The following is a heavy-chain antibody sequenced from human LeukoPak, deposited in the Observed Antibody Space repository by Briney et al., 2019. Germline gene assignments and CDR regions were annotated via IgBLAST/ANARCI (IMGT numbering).Heavy chain of an antibody. CDR2: IYHSGST. Sequence: SETLSLTCTVSGYSISSGYYWGWIRQPPGKGLEWIGSIYHSGSTYYNPSLKSRVTISVDTSKNQFSLKLSSVTAADTAVYYCARGLEILTTTSFDPWGQGTLVTVSS. CDR3: ARGLEILTTTSFDP. CDR1: GYSISSGYY. D-gene: IGHD3-9*01. V-gene: IGHV4-38-2*02. J-gene: IGHJ5*02.